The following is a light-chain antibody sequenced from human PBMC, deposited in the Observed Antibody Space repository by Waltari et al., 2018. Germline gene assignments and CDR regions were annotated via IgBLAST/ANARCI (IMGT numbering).Light chain of an antibody. CDR1: HWENNF. CDR2: QDF. V-gene: IGLV3-1*01. Sequence: SSELTQPPSVSVSPGQTASITCSGDHWENNFASWYQQKPGQSPVLVIYQDFNRPSGIPDRFSGSSSGNTATLTISGTQALDEADYYCQAWDSSTVLFGGGTKLTVL. J-gene: IGLJ2*01. CDR3: QAWDSSTVL.